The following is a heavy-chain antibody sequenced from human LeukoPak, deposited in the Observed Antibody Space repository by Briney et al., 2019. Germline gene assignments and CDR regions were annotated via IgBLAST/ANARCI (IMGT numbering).Heavy chain of an antibody. J-gene: IGHJ4*02. D-gene: IGHD1-26*01. V-gene: IGHV3-23*01. Sequence: GGSLRLSCAASGFTFTSYSMNWVRQAPGKGLEWVSTISGGGGSTYYADSVKGRFTIPRDNSKNTLYLQVNSLRAEDTAVYYCAKGGKWDVTPFDYWGQGTLVTVSS. CDR1: GFTFTSYS. CDR3: AKGGKWDVTPFDY. CDR2: ISGGGGST.